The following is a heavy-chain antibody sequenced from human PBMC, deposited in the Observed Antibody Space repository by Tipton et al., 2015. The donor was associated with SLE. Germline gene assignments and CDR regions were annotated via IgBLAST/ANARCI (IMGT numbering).Heavy chain of an antibody. D-gene: IGHD1-26*01. CDR1: GYSFTSYW. V-gene: IGHV5-51*03. J-gene: IGHJ4*02. CDR3: ARRGVEWGPLVDCHYFYS. Sequence: QSGAEVKKPGESLKISCKGSGYSFTSYWIGWLRQMPGKGLEWMGIIYPGDSDTRYSPSFQGQVTISADKSINTAYLQWSSLKASAPPLSFCARRGVEWGPLVDCHYFYSGGQGTLLPVSS. CDR2: IYPGDSDT.